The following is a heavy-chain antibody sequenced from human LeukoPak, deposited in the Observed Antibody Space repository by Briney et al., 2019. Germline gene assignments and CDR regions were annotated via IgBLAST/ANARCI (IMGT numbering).Heavy chain of an antibody. J-gene: IGHJ4*02. CDR3: ARGSGYVYY. Sequence: PGGSLRLSCAASGFTFSSYGMHWVRQAPGKGLEWVAVISYDGSNKYYADSVKGRFTISRDNSKNTLYLQMNSLRAEDTAVYYCARGSGYVYYWGQGTLVTVSS. V-gene: IGHV3-30*03. D-gene: IGHD5-12*01. CDR2: ISYDGSNK. CDR1: GFTFSSYG.